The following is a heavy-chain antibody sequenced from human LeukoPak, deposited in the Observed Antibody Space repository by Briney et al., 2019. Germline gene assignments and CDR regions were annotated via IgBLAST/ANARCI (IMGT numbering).Heavy chain of an antibody. CDR3: ARDSPRDNIVYYYYMDV. D-gene: IGHD3-16*02. CDR1: GASISSSY. V-gene: IGHV4-4*07. J-gene: IGHJ6*03. CDR2: IYPSGTT. Sequence: PSETLSLTCTVSGASISSSYWSWNRQSAGKGLEWIWRIYPSGTTNYNPSLRSRVTISVDKSKNQFSLNLTSVTAADTAIYYCARDSPRDNIVYYYYMDVWGKGTTVTVSS.